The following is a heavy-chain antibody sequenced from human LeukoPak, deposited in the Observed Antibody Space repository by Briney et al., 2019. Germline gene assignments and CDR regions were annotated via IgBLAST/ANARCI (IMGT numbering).Heavy chain of an antibody. CDR1: GFTFSSYG. D-gene: IGHD6-6*01. CDR3: AKLPSSIDY. V-gene: IGHV3-30*02. Sequence: GGSLGLSCAASGFTFSSYGVHWVRQAPGKGLEWVAFIRYDGSKKYYADSVKGRFTISRDNSENTLYLQMNSLRAEDTAVYYCAKLPSSIDYWGQGTLVTVSS. CDR2: IRYDGSKK. J-gene: IGHJ4*02.